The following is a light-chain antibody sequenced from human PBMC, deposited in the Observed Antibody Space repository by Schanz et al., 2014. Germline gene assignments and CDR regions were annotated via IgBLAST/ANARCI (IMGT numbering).Light chain of an antibody. J-gene: IGKJ4*01. CDR3: QQYGSSPPIT. Sequence: EIVLTQSPGSLSLSPGEGVTLSCRASQSVTSNLAWYQQKPGQAPRLLIYGASTRATGIPARFSGSGSGTEFTLTISSLQSEDFAVYYCQQYGSSPPITFGGGTKVEIK. CDR1: QSVTSN. V-gene: IGKV3-15*01. CDR2: GAS.